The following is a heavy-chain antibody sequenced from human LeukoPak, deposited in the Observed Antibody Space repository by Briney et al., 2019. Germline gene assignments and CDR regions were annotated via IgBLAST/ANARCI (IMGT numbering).Heavy chain of an antibody. J-gene: IGHJ4*02. CDR1: GFIFRIYE. D-gene: IGHD5-18*01. Sequence: GGSLRLSCVASGFIFRIYEMNWVRQAPGKGLEWISFISSSGDTIYYADSVKGRFTISRDNAKNSLYLQMNSLRADDTALFYCAKEGYRYGYAIDYWGQGTLVTVSS. CDR3: AKEGYRYGYAIDY. CDR2: ISSSGDTI. V-gene: IGHV3-48*03.